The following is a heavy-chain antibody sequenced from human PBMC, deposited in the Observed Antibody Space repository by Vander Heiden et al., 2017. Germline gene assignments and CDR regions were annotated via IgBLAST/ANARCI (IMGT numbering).Heavy chain of an antibody. Sequence: QLQLQESGPGLVKPSETLSLTCTVSGGSIRSSSYYWGWIRQPPGKGLEWIGSIYYSGSTYYNPSLKSRVTISVDTSKNQFSLKLSSVTAADTAVYYCARHGQPNYEIPDYWGQGTLVTVSS. V-gene: IGHV4-39*01. D-gene: IGHD4-4*01. CDR2: IYYSGST. J-gene: IGHJ4*02. CDR3: ARHGQPNYEIPDY. CDR1: GGSIRSSSYY.